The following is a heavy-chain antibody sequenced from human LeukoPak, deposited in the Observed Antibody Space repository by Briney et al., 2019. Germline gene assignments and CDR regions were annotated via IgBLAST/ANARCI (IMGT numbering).Heavy chain of an antibody. CDR1: GGSISSSNW. V-gene: IGHV4-4*02. CDR2: IYYSGST. D-gene: IGHD2-15*01. Sequence: SGTLSLTCAVSGGSISSSNWWSWVRQPPGKGLEWIGEIYYSGSTNYNPSLKSRVTISVDKSKNQFSLKLSSVTAADTAVYYCARLLSLSSGSDNYDYWGQGTLVTVSS. J-gene: IGHJ4*02. CDR3: ARLLSLSSGSDNYDY.